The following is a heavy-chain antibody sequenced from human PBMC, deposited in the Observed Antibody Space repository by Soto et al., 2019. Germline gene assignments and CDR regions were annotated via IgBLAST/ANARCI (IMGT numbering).Heavy chain of an antibody. Sequence: TETLSLTCAVYGGSFSGYYWSWIRQPPGKGLEWIGEINHSGSTNYNPSLKRRVTISVDTSKNQFSLKLSSVTAADTAVYHCARGYYYGSGSSQYFDYWGQGTLVTVSS. CDR3: ARGYYYGSGSSQYFDY. D-gene: IGHD3-10*01. V-gene: IGHV4-34*01. CDR1: GGSFSGYY. J-gene: IGHJ4*02. CDR2: INHSGST.